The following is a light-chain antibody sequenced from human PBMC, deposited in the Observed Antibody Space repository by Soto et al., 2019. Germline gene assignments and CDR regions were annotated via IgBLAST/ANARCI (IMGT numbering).Light chain of an antibody. CDR2: DVC. J-gene: IGLJ2*01. CDR3: SSYANISTPV. CDR1: SSDVGGYNY. Sequence: QSALTQPASVSGSPGQSITISCIGTSSDVGGYNYVSWYQQHPGRAPKLIVCDVCNRPAGVSNRFSASKSGNTASLTISGLQAEDEADYYCSSYANISTPVFGGGTK. V-gene: IGLV2-14*03.